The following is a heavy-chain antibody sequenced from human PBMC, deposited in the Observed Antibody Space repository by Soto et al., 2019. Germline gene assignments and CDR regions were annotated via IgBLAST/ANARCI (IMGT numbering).Heavy chain of an antibody. J-gene: IGHJ4*02. CDR2: ISGSGGST. V-gene: IGHV3-23*01. CDR3: AKGPSSTSCYGDY. CDR1: GFTFSSYA. D-gene: IGHD2-2*01. Sequence: AGGSLRLSCAASGFTFSSYAMSWVRQAPGKGLEWVSAISGSGGSTYYADSVKGRFTISRDNSKNTLYLQMNSLRAEDTAVYYCAKGPSSTSCYGDYWGQGTLVTVSS.